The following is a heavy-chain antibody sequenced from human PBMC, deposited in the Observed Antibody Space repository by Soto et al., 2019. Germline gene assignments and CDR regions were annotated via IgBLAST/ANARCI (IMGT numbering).Heavy chain of an antibody. CDR1: GDSVSSNSAA. CDR3: ARGGVVAADV. J-gene: IGHJ6*02. CDR2: TYYRSKWYN. Sequence: SQTLSLTCAISGDSVSSNSAAWNWSRQSPSRGLEWLGRTYYRSKWYNDYAVSVKSRITINPDTSKSQFSLQLNSVTPEDTAVYYCARGGVVAADVWGQGTTVTVSS. D-gene: IGHD2-15*01. V-gene: IGHV6-1*01.